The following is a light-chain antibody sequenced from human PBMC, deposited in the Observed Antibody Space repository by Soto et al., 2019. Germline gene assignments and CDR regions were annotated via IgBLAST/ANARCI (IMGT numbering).Light chain of an antibody. J-gene: IGKJ5*01. Sequence: EIVLTQSPSTLSLSPGERATLSCRASQSVSSYLAWYQQKPGQAPRLLIYDASNRATGIPARFSGSGYGTDFTLTMSSLEPEDFAVYYCQQRSNWPPITFGQGTRLE. CDR2: DAS. CDR1: QSVSSY. CDR3: QQRSNWPPIT. V-gene: IGKV3-11*01.